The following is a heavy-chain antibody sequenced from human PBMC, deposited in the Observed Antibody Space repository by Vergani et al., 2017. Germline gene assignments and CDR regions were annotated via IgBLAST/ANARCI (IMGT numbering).Heavy chain of an antibody. Sequence: QVQLVESGGGLVKPGGSLRLSCAASGFTFSDYYMSWIRQAPGKGLEWVSYISSSSSYTNYADSVKGRFTISRDNAKNSLYLQMNSLRAEDTAVYSCARDLVVVVPAAYLGYYYYGMDVWGQGTTVTVSS. D-gene: IGHD2-2*01. CDR3: ARDLVVVVPAAYLGYYYYGMDV. J-gene: IGHJ6*02. V-gene: IGHV3-11*05. CDR2: ISSSSSYT. CDR1: GFTFSDYY.